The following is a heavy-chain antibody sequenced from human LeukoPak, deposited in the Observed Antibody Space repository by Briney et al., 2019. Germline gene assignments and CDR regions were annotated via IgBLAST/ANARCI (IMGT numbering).Heavy chain of an antibody. CDR3: AVGPVDTAMVLDY. J-gene: IGHJ4*02. V-gene: IGHV3-30-3*01. CDR1: GFTFSSYA. Sequence: GGSLRLSCAASGFTFSSYAMHWVRQAPGKGLEWVAVISYDGSNKYYADSVKGGFTISRDNSKNTLYLQMNSLRAEDTAVYYCAVGPVDTAMVLDYWGQGTLVTVSS. D-gene: IGHD5-18*01. CDR2: ISYDGSNK.